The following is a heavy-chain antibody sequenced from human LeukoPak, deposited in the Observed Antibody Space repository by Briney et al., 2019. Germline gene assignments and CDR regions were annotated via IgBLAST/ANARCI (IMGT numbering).Heavy chain of an antibody. J-gene: IGHJ4*02. CDR1: GFTFSSYS. CDR3: ARGLYYYDKSGYYY. Sequence: GGSLRLSCAASGFTFSSYSMNWVRQAPGKGLEWVSSISSSSSYIYYADSVKGRFTISRDNAKNSLYLQMNSLRAEDTAVYYCARGLYYYDKSGYYYWGQGTLVPSPQ. CDR2: ISSSSSYI. V-gene: IGHV3-21*01. D-gene: IGHD3-22*01.